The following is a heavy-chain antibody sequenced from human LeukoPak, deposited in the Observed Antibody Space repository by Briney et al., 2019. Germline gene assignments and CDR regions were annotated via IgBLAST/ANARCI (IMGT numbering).Heavy chain of an antibody. J-gene: IGHJ4*02. CDR3: AKEYSSSWYTPSDY. CDR2: ISYDGSTK. CDR1: GFTFRSHA. V-gene: IGHV3-30-3*01. D-gene: IGHD6-13*01. Sequence: GGSLRLSCEAFGFTFRSHAMHWVRQAPGKGLEWVAFISYDGSTKTDVDSVTGRVTISRDNSKNTVYLQMNSLRTEDTAVYYCAKEYSSSWYTPSDYWGQGTLVTVSS.